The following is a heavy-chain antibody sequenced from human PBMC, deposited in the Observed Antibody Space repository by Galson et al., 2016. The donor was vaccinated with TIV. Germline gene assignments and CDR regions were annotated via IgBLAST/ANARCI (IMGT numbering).Heavy chain of an antibody. CDR3: ARGRGIYDSSGYFLFDH. CDR2: IVPMVGTT. J-gene: IGHJ5*02. Sequence: SVKVSCKASGVTFSYFAFSWVRQAPGQGLEWMGGIVPMVGTTNYAQKFQGRVTISADASTTTAYLELSSLRSEDTAVYYCARGRGIYDSSGYFLFDHWGQGTLVTVSS. V-gene: IGHV1-69*13. D-gene: IGHD3-22*01. CDR1: GVTFSYFA.